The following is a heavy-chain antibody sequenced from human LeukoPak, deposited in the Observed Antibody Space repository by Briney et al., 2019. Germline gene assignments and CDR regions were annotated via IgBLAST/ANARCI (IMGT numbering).Heavy chain of an antibody. Sequence: SETLSLTCAVYGGSFSGYYWSWIRQPPGKGLEWIGEINHSGSTNYNPSLKSRVTISVDTSKNQFSLKLSPVTAADTAVYYCAGASRVRLDYWGQGTLVTVSS. CDR3: AGASRVRLDY. CDR2: INHSGST. CDR1: GGSFSGYY. D-gene: IGHD4/OR15-4a*01. J-gene: IGHJ4*02. V-gene: IGHV4-34*01.